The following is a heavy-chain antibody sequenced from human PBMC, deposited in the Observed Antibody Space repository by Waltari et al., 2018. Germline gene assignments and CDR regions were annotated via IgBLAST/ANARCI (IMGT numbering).Heavy chain of an antibody. Sequence: QVQLQQWGAGLLKPSETLSLTCAVYGGSFSGYYWSWIRQPPGKGLAWIGEINHSGSTNYNPTLKRRVTISVDTAKNQFSLKLSSGTAADTAVYYCARHGYDYVWGTYGGYYFDYWGQGTLVTVSS. J-gene: IGHJ4*02. CDR1: GGSFSGYY. D-gene: IGHD3-16*01. CDR3: ARHGYDYVWGTYGGYYFDY. V-gene: IGHV4-34*01. CDR2: INHSGST.